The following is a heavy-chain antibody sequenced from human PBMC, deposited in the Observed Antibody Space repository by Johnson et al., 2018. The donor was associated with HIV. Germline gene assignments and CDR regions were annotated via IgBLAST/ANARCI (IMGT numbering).Heavy chain of an antibody. D-gene: IGHD6-13*01. Sequence: VQLMESGGGLVQPGGSLRPSCAASGFTFSSHWMSWVRQAPGKGLEWVASINQDEGEKYYVDSVKGRFTISRDNAKNSLYLQMNSLRAEDTAVYYCARDSSSWSLGAFDIWGQGTMVTVSS. CDR1: GFTFSSHW. CDR3: ARDSSSWSLGAFDI. J-gene: IGHJ3*02. V-gene: IGHV3-7*01. CDR2: INQDEGEK.